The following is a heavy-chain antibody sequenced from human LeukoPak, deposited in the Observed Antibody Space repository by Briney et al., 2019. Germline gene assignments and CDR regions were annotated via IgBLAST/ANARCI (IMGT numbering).Heavy chain of an antibody. Sequence: PGGSLRLSCAASGFTFSSYGMHWVRQAPGKGLEWVAFIRYDGSNKYYADSVKGRFTISRDNSKNTLYLQMNSLRAEDTAVYYCAKEGLVGATRYYYYYYMDVWGKGTTVTISS. CDR1: GFTFSSYG. CDR3: AKEGLVGATRYYYYYYMDV. D-gene: IGHD1-26*01. J-gene: IGHJ6*03. V-gene: IGHV3-30*02. CDR2: IRYDGSNK.